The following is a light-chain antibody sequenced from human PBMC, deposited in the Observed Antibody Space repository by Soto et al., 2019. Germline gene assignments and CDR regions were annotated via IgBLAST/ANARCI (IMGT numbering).Light chain of an antibody. J-gene: IGLJ2*01. CDR2: DVS. V-gene: IGLV2-11*01. CDR1: SSDVGGYNY. CDR3: CSYAGSYTFRV. Sequence: QSALTQPRSVSGSPGQSVTISCTGTSSDVGGYNYVSWYQQHPGKAPKLMIYDVSKRPSGVPDRFSGSKSGNTASLTISGLQAEDEADYSCCSYAGSYTFRVFGGGTKVTVL.